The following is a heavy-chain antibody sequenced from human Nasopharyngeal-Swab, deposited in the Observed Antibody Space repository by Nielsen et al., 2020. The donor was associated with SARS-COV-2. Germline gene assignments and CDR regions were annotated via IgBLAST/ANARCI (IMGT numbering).Heavy chain of an antibody. D-gene: IGHD2-15*01. J-gene: IGHJ6*02. CDR2: IKQDGSEK. CDR1: GFTFSSYW. CDR3: ARDFSAPLLAFYYYYGMDV. Sequence: ESLKISCAASGFTFSSYWMSWVRQAPGKGLEWVANIKQDGSEKYYVDSVKGRFTISRDNAKDSLYLQMNSLRAEDTAVYYCARDFSAPLLAFYYYYGMDVWGQGTTVTVSS. V-gene: IGHV3-7*01.